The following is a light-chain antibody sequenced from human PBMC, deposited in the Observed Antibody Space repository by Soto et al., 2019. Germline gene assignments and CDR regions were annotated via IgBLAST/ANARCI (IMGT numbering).Light chain of an antibody. J-gene: IGKJ3*01. Sequence: DIQMTQSPSSLSASVGDRVTITCRASQSISSYLNWYQQKPGKAPKLLIYAASSLQSGVPSRFSGSGSGTDFTLTNSSLQPEDFATYYCQQSYSTPFTVGPGTKVDIK. V-gene: IGKV1-39*01. CDR2: AAS. CDR3: QQSYSTPFT. CDR1: QSISSY.